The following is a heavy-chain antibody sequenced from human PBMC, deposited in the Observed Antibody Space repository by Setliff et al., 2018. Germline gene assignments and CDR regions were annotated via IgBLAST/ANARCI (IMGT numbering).Heavy chain of an antibody. CDR1: GFTFSSYW. J-gene: IGHJ4*02. CDR2: INRDGSYT. D-gene: IGHD6-13*01. V-gene: IGHV3-74*01. CDR3: ARDSYTSPDY. Sequence: SGGSLRLSCAASGFTFSSYWMYWVRQAPGKGLVWVSRINRDGSYTVYADSVEGRFTISRDNAKNTLYLQMNSLGAEDTAVYYCARDSYTSPDYWGQGTLVTVSS.